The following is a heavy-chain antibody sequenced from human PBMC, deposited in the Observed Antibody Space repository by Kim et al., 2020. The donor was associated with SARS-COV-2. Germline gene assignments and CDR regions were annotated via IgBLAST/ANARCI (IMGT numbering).Heavy chain of an antibody. D-gene: IGHD2-15*01. Sequence: SGPTLVNPTQTLTLTCTFSGFSLSTSGMCVSWIRQPPGKALEWLALIDWDDDKYYSTSLKTRLTISKDTSKNQVVLTMTNMDPVDTATYYCARIETIAVSPGHYYYYGMDVWGQGTTVTVSS. CDR3: ARIETIAVSPGHYYYYGMDV. CDR1: GFSLSTSGMC. CDR2: IDWDDDK. J-gene: IGHJ6*02. V-gene: IGHV2-70*01.